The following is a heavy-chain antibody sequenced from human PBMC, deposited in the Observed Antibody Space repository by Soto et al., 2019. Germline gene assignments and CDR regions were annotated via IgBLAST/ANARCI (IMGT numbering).Heavy chain of an antibody. CDR1: GFTFSSYG. CDR3: AKWEGSVVMGDAFDI. CDR2: ISYDGSNK. Sequence: QVQLVESGGGVVQPGRSLRLSCAASGFTFSSYGMHWVRQAPGKGLEWVAVISYDGSNKYYADSVKGRFTISRDNSKNTLYLQMNSLRAEDTAVYYCAKWEGSVVMGDAFDIWGQGTMVTVSS. V-gene: IGHV3-30*18. D-gene: IGHD2-15*01. J-gene: IGHJ3*02.